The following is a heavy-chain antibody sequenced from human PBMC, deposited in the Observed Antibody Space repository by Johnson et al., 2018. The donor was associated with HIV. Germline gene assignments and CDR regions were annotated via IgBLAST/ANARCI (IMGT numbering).Heavy chain of an antibody. Sequence: VQLVESGGGVVRPGGSLRLSCAASGFTFDDYAMTWVRQAPGKGLEWVSGISWSGGSTGYAASVKGRFTISRDDAKNPLYLQMNSLRSEDTALYYCARVRSWRYYSNGFEIWGQGTMVTVS. D-gene: IGHD1-26*01. V-gene: IGHV3-20*04. CDR2: ISWSGGST. CDR1: GFTFDDYA. J-gene: IGHJ3*02. CDR3: ARVRSWRYYSNGFEI.